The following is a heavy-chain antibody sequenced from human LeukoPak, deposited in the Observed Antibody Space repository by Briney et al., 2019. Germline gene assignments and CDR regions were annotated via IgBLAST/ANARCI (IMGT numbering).Heavy chain of an antibody. J-gene: IGHJ4*02. CDR3: ARGSRGTTKRYSFAT. CDR1: GASISGFY. Sequence: SEALSLTCTVSGASISGFYWTWVRQPADKGLKWIGRLYSDGTTYYNPSLKSRVTMSVDTSKNQFSLKLRSVTAADTAVYHGARGSRGTTKRYSFATGGRGALVTVS. V-gene: IGHV4-4*07. CDR2: LYSDGTT. D-gene: IGHD1-14*01.